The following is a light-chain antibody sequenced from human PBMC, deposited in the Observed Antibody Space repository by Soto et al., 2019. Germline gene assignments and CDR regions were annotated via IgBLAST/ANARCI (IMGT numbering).Light chain of an antibody. V-gene: IGLV2-23*02. J-gene: IGLJ3*02. CDR3: CSYAGSSALV. CDR2: DVS. CDR1: SSDIGRYNL. Sequence: QSALTQPASVSGSPGQSITISCTGTSSDIGRYNLVSWYQQDPGKAPKLLIYDVSERPSGVSNRFSGSKSGNTASLTTSGLQVEDEADYYCCSYAGSSALVFGGGTKVTVL.